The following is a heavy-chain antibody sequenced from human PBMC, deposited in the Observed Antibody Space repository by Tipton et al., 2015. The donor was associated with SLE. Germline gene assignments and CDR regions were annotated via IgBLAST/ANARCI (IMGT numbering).Heavy chain of an antibody. V-gene: IGHV4-59*11. CDR3: VRGLKSGQLSRRSDAFDI. J-gene: IGHJ3*02. D-gene: IGHD3-16*02. Sequence: TLSLTCTVSGGSISPHYWTWIRQPPGKGLEWIGYIYYSGSADYNPSLKSRVTISVDTSKNQFSLKLSSVTAADTAVYYCVRGLKSGQLSRRSDAFDIWGQGTNVTVSS. CDR2: IYYSGSA. CDR1: GGSISPHY.